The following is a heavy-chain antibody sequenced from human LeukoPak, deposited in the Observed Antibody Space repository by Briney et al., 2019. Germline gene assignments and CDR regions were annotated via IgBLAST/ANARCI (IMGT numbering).Heavy chain of an antibody. CDR1: GGSFSGYY. V-gene: IGHV4-34*01. D-gene: IGHD3-22*01. CDR3: ARVGMIVVPLDAFDI. CDR2: INHSGST. J-gene: IGHJ3*02. Sequence: SETLSLTCAVYGGSFSGYYWGWIRQPPGKGLEWIGEINHSGSTNYNPSLKSRVTISVDTSKNQFSLKLSSVTAADTAVYYCARVGMIVVPLDAFDIWGQGTMVTVSS.